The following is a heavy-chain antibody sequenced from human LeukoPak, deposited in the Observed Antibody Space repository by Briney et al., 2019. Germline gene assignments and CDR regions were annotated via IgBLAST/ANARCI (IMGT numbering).Heavy chain of an antibody. Sequence: PGGSLRLSCAASGFTFSSYAMHWVRQAPGKGLEWVAVISYDGSNKYYADSVKGRFTISRDNSKNTLYLQMNSLRAEDTAVYYCVRDYDSSGYPDCYFDYWGQGTLVTVSS. V-gene: IGHV3-30-3*01. CDR2: ISYDGSNK. D-gene: IGHD3-22*01. CDR1: GFTFSSYA. CDR3: VRDYDSSGYPDCYFDY. J-gene: IGHJ4*02.